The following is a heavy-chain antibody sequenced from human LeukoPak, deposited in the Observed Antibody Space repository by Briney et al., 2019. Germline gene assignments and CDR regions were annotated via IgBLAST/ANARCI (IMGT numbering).Heavy chain of an antibody. Sequence: SETLSLTCTVSGGSISSYYRSWIRQPPGKGLEWIGYIYYSGSTNYNPSLKSRVTISVDTSKNQFSLKLSSVTAADTAVYYCAREGITMVRGGFDYWGQGTLVTVSS. CDR3: AREGITMVRGGFDY. D-gene: IGHD3-10*01. CDR2: IYYSGST. J-gene: IGHJ4*02. V-gene: IGHV4-59*01. CDR1: GGSISSYY.